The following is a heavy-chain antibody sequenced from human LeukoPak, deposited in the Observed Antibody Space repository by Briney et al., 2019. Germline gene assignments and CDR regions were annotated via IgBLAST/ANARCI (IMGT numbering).Heavy chain of an antibody. D-gene: IGHD2-2*01. V-gene: IGHV4-34*01. CDR1: GGSFSGYY. Sequence: ETLSLTCAVYGGSFSGYYWSWIRQLPGKGLEWIGEINHSGSTNYNPSLTSRGTISVDTSKNQFSLKLSSVTAADTAVYYCARVNEDIVVVPAAMGGYWYFDLWGRGTLVTVSS. CDR2: INHSGST. J-gene: IGHJ2*01. CDR3: ARVNEDIVVVPAAMGGYWYFDL.